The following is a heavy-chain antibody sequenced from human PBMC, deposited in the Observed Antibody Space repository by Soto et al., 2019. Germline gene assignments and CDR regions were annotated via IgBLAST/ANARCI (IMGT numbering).Heavy chain of an antibody. CDR2: ISGSGGST. V-gene: IGHV3-23*01. Sequence: GGSLRLSCAASGFTFSSYAMSWVRQAPGKGLEWVSAISGSGGSTYYADSVKGRFTISRDNSKNTLYLQMNSLRAEDTAVYYCAKDRPRSRITGTPGAGHYWGQGTLVTVSS. J-gene: IGHJ4*02. CDR3: AKDRPRSRITGTPGAGHY. CDR1: GFTFSSYA. D-gene: IGHD1-20*01.